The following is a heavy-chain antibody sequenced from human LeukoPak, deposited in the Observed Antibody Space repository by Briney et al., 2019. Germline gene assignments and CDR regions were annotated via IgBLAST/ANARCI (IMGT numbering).Heavy chain of an antibody. Sequence: ASVKVSCKASGYTFTGYYMHWVRQAPGQGPEWMGWINPNSGGTNYAQKFLGRVTMTRDTSISRAYIELSRLTSDDTAVYYCARVDGYSSSWGAFNMWGQGTMVTVSS. CDR3: ARVDGYSSSWGAFNM. CDR1: GYTFTGYY. V-gene: IGHV1-2*02. D-gene: IGHD6-13*01. CDR2: INPNSGGT. J-gene: IGHJ3*02.